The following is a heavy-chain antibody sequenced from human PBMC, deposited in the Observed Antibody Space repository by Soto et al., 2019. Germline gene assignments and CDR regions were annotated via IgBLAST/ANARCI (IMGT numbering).Heavy chain of an antibody. CDR3: AKSYDSSGYYYLDYFDY. Sequence: GASVKVSCKASGYTFTSYDINWVRQAPGQGLEWMGRIIPILGIANYAQKFQGRVTITADESTSTAYMELSSLRSEDTAVYYCAKSYDSSGYYYLDYFDYWGQGTLVTVSS. D-gene: IGHD3-22*01. CDR1: GYTFTSYD. CDR2: IIPILGIA. V-gene: IGHV1-69*04. J-gene: IGHJ4*02.